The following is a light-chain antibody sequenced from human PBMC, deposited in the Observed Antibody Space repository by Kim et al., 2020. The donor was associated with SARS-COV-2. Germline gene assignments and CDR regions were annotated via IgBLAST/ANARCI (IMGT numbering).Light chain of an antibody. CDR1: RVGDRF. J-gene: IGLJ2*01. CDR2: QDN. V-gene: IGLV3-1*01. CDR3: QAWYSSIVV. Sequence: VSRGQTASITCSGYRVGDRFASWYQQKPGQSPVMVIYQDNKRPSGTPEGFSGSSSGNTATLTISGTQATDEADYCCQAWYSSIVVFGGGTQLTV.